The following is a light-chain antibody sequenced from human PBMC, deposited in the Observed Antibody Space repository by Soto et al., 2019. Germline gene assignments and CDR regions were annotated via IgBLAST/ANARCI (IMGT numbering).Light chain of an antibody. J-gene: IGKJ5*01. V-gene: IGKV3-11*01. CDR1: QSVNNY. CDR2: DAS. CDR3: QHRSIWPVS. Sequence: EIVLTQSPATLSLSPGERATLSCRASQSVNNYLHWYQQKPGQAPRLLIFDASNRATGIPARFSGSGSATDFTLTISSLEPEDFAVYYCQHRSIWPVSFSQGTRLEIK.